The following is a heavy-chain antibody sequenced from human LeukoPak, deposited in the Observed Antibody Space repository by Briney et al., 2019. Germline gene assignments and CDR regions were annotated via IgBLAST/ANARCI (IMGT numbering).Heavy chain of an antibody. CDR1: QFTFSNYA. D-gene: IGHD3-22*01. CDR2: ISSSSSYI. Sequence: GGSLRLSCAASQFTFSNYAMNWVRQAPGKGLEWVSSISSSSSYIYYADSVKGRFTISRDNAKNSLYLQMNSLRAEDTAVYYCARDLSSESYYYDSSGPGTFDIWGQGTMVTVSS. CDR3: ARDLSSESYYYDSSGPGTFDI. J-gene: IGHJ3*02. V-gene: IGHV3-21*01.